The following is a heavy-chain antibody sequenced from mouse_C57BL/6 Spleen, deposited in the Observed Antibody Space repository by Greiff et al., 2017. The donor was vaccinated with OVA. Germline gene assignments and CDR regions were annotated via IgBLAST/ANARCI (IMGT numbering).Heavy chain of an antibody. J-gene: IGHJ4*01. CDR3: ARIGGSMITTRYYAMDY. CDR2: IWWDDDK. Sequence: QVTLKVSGPGILQPSQTLSLTCSFSGFSLSTFGMGVGWIRQPSGKGLEWLVHIWWDDDKYYNPALKRRLPTFKDTSKNQVILRIANVDTTDTATYYCARIGGSMITTRYYAMDYWGQGTSVTVSS. CDR1: GFSLSTFGMG. D-gene: IGHD2-4*01. V-gene: IGHV8-8*01.